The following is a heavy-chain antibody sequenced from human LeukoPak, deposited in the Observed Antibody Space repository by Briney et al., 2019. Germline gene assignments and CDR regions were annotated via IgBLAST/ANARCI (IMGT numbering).Heavy chain of an antibody. CDR2: ISIRGGGT. Sequence: GGSLRLSCAASGFIFSNYAMNWVRQAPGKGLEWVSSISIRGGGTYYADSVKGRFTISRDNSKNTLYLQMNSLRAEDTAVYYCAGDSYGMDVWGQGTTVTVSS. CDR1: GFIFSNYA. J-gene: IGHJ6*02. CDR3: AGDSYGMDV. V-gene: IGHV3-23*01.